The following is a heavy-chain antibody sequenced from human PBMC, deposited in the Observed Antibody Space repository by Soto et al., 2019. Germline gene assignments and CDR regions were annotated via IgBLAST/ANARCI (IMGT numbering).Heavy chain of an antibody. CDR3: AKGIAAQPYYYYYYMDV. D-gene: IGHD6-13*01. V-gene: IGHV3-23*01. CDR2: ISGSGGST. J-gene: IGHJ6*03. CDR1: GFTFSSYA. Sequence: GSLRLSCAASGFTFSSYAMSWVRQAPGKGLEWVSAISGSGGSTYYADSVKGRFTISRDNSKNTLYLQMNSLRAEDTAVYYCAKGIAAQPYYYYYYMDVWGKGTTVTVSS.